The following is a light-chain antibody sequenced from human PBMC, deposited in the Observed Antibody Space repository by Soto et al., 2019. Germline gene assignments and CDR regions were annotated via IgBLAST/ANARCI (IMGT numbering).Light chain of an antibody. CDR2: WAS. Sequence: DIVMTQSPDSLAVSLGERATINCKSSQSVLYSSNNKNYLAWYQQKPGQPPKLLIYWASTRESGVPDRFSGSGSGTDFTLTISSLQAEDVAVSYCQQYYRTPRTFGQGTKVEL. V-gene: IGKV4-1*01. CDR3: QQYYRTPRT. J-gene: IGKJ1*01. CDR1: QSVLYSSNNKNY.